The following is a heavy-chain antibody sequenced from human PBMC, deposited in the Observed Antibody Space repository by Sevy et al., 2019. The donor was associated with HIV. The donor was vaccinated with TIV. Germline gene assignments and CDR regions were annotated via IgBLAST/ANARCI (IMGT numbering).Heavy chain of an antibody. J-gene: IGHJ4*02. Sequence: GGSLRLSCGASGFSFSNNAMNWVRQAPGKGPEWVSGIDSGGLTYYADSVKGHFSISRDNSMEMLFLQMNSLRPDDTAVYYCATGDTAMITDLDYWGQGTLVTVSS. V-gene: IGHV3-23*01. CDR2: IDSGGLT. CDR1: GFSFSNNA. D-gene: IGHD5-18*01. CDR3: ATGDTAMITDLDY.